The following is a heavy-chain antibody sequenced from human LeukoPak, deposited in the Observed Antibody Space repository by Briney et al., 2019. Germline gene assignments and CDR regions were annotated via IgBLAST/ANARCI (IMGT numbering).Heavy chain of an antibody. CDR2: ISYSGSI. J-gene: IGHJ5*02. Sequence: SETLSLTCTVSGGSISSYYWSWIRQPPGKGLEWIGYISYSGSINFNPSLKSRVTISVDTSKNQFSLKLSSVTAADTAVYYCAREGTAGTNLNWFDPWGQGTLVTVSS. V-gene: IGHV4-59*01. D-gene: IGHD1-1*01. CDR3: AREGTAGTNLNWFDP. CDR1: GGSISSYY.